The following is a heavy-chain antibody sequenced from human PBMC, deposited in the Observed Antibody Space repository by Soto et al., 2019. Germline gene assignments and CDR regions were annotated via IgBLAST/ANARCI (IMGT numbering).Heavy chain of an antibody. J-gene: IGHJ4*02. D-gene: IGHD6-13*01. Sequence: GESLRRSCAASGFTFRTFGMHWVRQATGKGLEWVAVIWYDGSNKYYADSVKGRFTISRDNSKNTLYLQMNSLRAEDTAVYYCARDDSYSSSWYLGYWGQGT. CDR3: ARDDSYSSSWYLGY. CDR2: IWYDGSNK. V-gene: IGHV3-33*01. CDR1: GFTFRTFG.